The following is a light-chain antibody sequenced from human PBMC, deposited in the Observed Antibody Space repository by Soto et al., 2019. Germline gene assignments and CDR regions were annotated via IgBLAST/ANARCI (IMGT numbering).Light chain of an antibody. CDR2: GAS. J-gene: IGKJ1*01. Sequence: EIVMTQSPATLSVSPGERATLSCRASQSVSSSYLAWYQQKPGQAPRLLIYGASNRATGIPDRFSGSGSGTDFTLTISRLEPEDFAVYYCQQFASSPRTFGRGTKVDI. CDR3: QQFASSPRT. V-gene: IGKV3-20*01. CDR1: QSVSSSY.